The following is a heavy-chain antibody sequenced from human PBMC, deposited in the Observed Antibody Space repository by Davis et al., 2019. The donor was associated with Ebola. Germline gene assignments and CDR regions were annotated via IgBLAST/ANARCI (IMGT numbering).Heavy chain of an antibody. CDR3: AKGLGPYSSSGAFDI. CDR1: GFTFSSYG. V-gene: IGHV3-30*12. CDR2: ISYDGSNK. D-gene: IGHD6-6*01. Sequence: GGSLRLSCAASGFTFSSYGMHWVRQAPGKGLERVAVISYDGSNKYYADSVKGRFTISRDNSKNTLYLQMNSLRAEDTAVYYCAKGLGPYSSSGAFDIWGQGTMVTVSS. J-gene: IGHJ3*02.